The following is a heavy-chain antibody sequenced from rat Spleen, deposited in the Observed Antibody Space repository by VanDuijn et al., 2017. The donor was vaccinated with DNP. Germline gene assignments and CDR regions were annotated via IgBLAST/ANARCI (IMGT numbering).Heavy chain of an antibody. J-gene: IGHJ4*01. V-gene: IGHV5S13*01. CDR2: ISYFGDNT. Sequence: EVQLVESGGGLVQPGGSLKLSCAASGFTFSDYYMAWVRQAPTKGLEWVASISYFGDNTYSGDSVKGRFTISRDNAKNTQYLQMDSLRSEDTATYYCARHAFGSYDYYAMDAWGQGTSVTVSS. CDR3: ARHAFGSYDYYAMDA. D-gene: IGHD1-3*01. CDR1: GFTFSDYY.